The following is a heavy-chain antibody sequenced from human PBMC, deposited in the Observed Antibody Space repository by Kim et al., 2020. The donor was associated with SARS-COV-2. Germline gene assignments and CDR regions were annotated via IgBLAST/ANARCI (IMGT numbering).Heavy chain of an antibody. V-gene: IGHV4-59*01. Sequence: LKSRVAISVDTSKIQFSLKLSSVTAADAAVYYCARAPRVTILGVVGWFDTWGQGTLVTVSS. CDR3: ARAPRVTILGVVGWFDT. D-gene: IGHD3-3*01. J-gene: IGHJ5*02.